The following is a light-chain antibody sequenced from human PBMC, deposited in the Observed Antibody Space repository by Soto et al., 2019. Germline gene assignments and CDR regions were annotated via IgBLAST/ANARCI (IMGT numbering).Light chain of an antibody. J-gene: IGKJ1*01. V-gene: IGKV1-5*03. CDR1: QSVSTW. CDR2: KAS. CDR3: QQYNSWT. Sequence: DIQMTQSPSTLAASGGGRVTSTCRASQSVSTWLAWYQQKPGKAPKLLIYKASNLESGVPSRFTGTGSGTEFTLTISSLQPDDFATYYCQQYNSWTFGQGPKGDIK.